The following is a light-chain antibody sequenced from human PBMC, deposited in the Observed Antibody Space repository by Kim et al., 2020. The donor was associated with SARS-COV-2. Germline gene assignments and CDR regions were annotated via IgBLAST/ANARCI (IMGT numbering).Light chain of an antibody. J-gene: IGKJ5*01. Sequence: EIVLTQSPATLSLSPGERATLSCRASQTISTFLAWYQQRPGQSPRLLIYDTSNRASGVPARFSGSGSGTDFTLTISNLEPEDFALYFCQHRGYRPAIAFGPGTRLEI. CDR1: QTISTF. V-gene: IGKV3-11*01. CDR2: DTS. CDR3: QHRGYRPAIA.